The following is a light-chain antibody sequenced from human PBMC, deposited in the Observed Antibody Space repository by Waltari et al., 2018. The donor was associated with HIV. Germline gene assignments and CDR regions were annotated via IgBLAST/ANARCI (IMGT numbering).Light chain of an antibody. CDR2: KDN. CDR1: ALPDQF. V-gene: IGLV3-25*03. Sequence: YELTQPPSVSVSPGQTARIPCSGDALPDQFAHWYQQRPGQAPILLKFKDNKRPAGIPERFSGSSSGTTVTLTISGVQAEDEADYYCQSADSSGALGVFGGGTKLTVL. CDR3: QSADSSGALGV. J-gene: IGLJ2*01.